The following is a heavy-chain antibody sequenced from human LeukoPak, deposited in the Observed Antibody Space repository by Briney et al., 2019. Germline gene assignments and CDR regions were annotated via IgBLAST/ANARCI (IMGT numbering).Heavy chain of an antibody. CDR2: ISGSGGST. Sequence: LPGGSLRLSCAASGFTFSSYAMSWVRQAPGKGLEWVSAISGSGGSTYYADSVKGRFTISRDNSKNTLYLQMNSLRAEDTAVYYCVRDGVGAPPFDYWGQGALVTVSS. CDR3: VRDGVGAPPFDY. V-gene: IGHV3-23*01. CDR1: GFTFSSYA. J-gene: IGHJ4*02. D-gene: IGHD1-26*01.